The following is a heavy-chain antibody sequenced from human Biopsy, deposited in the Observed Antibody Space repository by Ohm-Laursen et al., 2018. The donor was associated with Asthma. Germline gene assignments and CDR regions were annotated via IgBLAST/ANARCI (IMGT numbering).Heavy chain of an antibody. V-gene: IGHV4-34*01. Sequence: GTLSLTCAVYGGYLTGHYWNWIRQPPGKGLEWIGEIDQSGYTNYNPSLKSRATISADTSKNQFHLNLSSVTAADTAVYFCARAAITGIRGWFDPWGQGTLVTVSS. CDR3: ARAAITGIRGWFDP. CDR2: IDQSGYT. CDR1: GGYLTGHY. J-gene: IGHJ5*02. D-gene: IGHD1-20*01.